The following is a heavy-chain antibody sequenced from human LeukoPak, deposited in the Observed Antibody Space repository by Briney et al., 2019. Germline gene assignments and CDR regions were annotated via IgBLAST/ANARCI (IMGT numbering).Heavy chain of an antibody. CDR1: GDSISGYY. CDR2: IYYSGST. Sequence: SETLSLTCTVSGDSISGYYWSWIRQPPYKGLEYIGYIYYSGSTNYNPSLESRVTISVDTSKNQFSLKLKSVTAADTAVYYCARIGSYSSSPGWFDPWGQGTLVTVSS. CDR3: ARIGSYSSSPGWFDP. V-gene: IGHV4-59*08. D-gene: IGHD6-6*01. J-gene: IGHJ5*02.